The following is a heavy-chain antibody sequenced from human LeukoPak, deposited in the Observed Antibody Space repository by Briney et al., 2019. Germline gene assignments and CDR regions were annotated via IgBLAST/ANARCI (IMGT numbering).Heavy chain of an antibody. CDR2: IIPIFGTA. Sequence: SVKVSCKASGGTFSSYAISWVRQAPGQGLEWMGGIIPIFGTANYAQKFQGRVTITADESTSTAYMELSSLRSEDTAVYYCARDQRAGATLAFDIWGQGTMVTVSS. D-gene: IGHD1-26*01. V-gene: IGHV1-69*13. CDR1: GGTFSSYA. J-gene: IGHJ3*02. CDR3: ARDQRAGATLAFDI.